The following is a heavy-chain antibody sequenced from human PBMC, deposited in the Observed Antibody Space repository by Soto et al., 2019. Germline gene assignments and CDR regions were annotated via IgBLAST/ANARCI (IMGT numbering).Heavy chain of an antibody. J-gene: IGHJ4*02. CDR1: GLSFSNYA. CDR2: LTGSGGNT. D-gene: IGHD4-17*01. V-gene: IGHV3-23*01. CDR3: AKGSDNGDYYFDS. Sequence: EVQLLESGGGLVQPGGSLRLSCAASGLSFSNYAMSWVRQAPGKGLEWVSTLTGSGGNTYYADSVKGRFTISRDNSKNTLYLQMHSLRADDTAVYYCAKGSDNGDYYFDSWGQGTLVTVSS.